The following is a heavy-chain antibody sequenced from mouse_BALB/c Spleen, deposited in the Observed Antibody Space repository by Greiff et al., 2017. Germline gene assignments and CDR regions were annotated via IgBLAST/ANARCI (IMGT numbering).Heavy chain of an antibody. CDR1: GFTFSSYG. CDR2: ISSGGSYT. J-gene: IGHJ1*01. V-gene: IGHV5-6*01. CDR3: ARGLDGYRYFDV. Sequence: EVKLQESGGDLVKPGGSLKLSCAASGFTFSSYGMSWVRQTPDKRLEWVATISSGGSYTYYPDSVKGRFTISRDNAKNNLYLQMSSLKSEDTAMYYCARGLDGYRYFDVWGAGTTVTVSS. D-gene: IGHD2-3*01.